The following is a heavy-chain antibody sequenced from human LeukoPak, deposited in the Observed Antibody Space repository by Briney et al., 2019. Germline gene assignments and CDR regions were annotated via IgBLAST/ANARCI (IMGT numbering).Heavy chain of an antibody. J-gene: IGHJ1*01. D-gene: IGHD5-24*01. V-gene: IGHV4-59*08. Sequence: PSETLSLTCTVSGGSISSYYWSWIRQPPGKGLEWIGYIYYSGSTNYNPSLKSRVTISVDTSKNQFSLKLSSVTAADTAVYYCALMSTTPGFEFFRPWGQGTLVTVSS. CDR1: GGSISSYY. CDR2: IYYSGST. CDR3: ALMSTTPGFEFFRP.